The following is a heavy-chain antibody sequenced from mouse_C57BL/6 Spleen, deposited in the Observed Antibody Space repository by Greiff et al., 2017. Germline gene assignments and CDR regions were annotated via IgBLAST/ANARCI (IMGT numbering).Heavy chain of an antibody. Sequence: QVQLQQSGAELARPGASVKLSCKASGYTFTSYGISWVKQRTGQGLEWIGEIYPRSGNTYYNEKFKGKATLTADKSSSTAYMELRSLTSEDSAVXFCARDGGYGGAHCDYWGQGTTLTVSS. CDR1: GYTFTSYG. CDR3: ARDGGYGGAHCDY. V-gene: IGHV1-81*01. J-gene: IGHJ2*01. D-gene: IGHD3-1*01. CDR2: IYPRSGNT.